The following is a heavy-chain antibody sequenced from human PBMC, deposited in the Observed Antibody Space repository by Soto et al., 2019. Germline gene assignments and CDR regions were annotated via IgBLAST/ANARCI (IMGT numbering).Heavy chain of an antibody. V-gene: IGHV2-5*02. Sequence: QITLKESGTTLVKPTQTLTLTCTFSGFSLSPSGVGVGWIRQPPGKALEWLALIYWDDDKRYSPSLKGRLTITKNTSKNQVVLTITIMDPVDTATYYCAHSDNGSGWPDYWGQGTLVTVSS. CDR1: GFSLSPSGVG. CDR3: AHSDNGSGWPDY. D-gene: IGHD6-19*01. J-gene: IGHJ4*02. CDR2: IYWDDDK.